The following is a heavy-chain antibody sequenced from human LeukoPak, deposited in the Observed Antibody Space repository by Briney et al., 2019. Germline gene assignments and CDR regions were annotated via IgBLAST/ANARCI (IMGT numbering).Heavy chain of an antibody. CDR2: IIPIFGTA. V-gene: IGHV1-69*13. Sequence: ASVKVSCKASGGTFSSYAISWVRQAPGQGLEWMGGIIPIFGTANYAQKFQGRVTITADESTSTAYMELSSLRSEDTAVYYCASGYCSGGSCYSGSYYYYYGMDVWGQGTTVTVSS. CDR3: ASGYCSGGSCYSGSYYYYYGMDV. D-gene: IGHD2-15*01. CDR1: GGTFSSYA. J-gene: IGHJ6*02.